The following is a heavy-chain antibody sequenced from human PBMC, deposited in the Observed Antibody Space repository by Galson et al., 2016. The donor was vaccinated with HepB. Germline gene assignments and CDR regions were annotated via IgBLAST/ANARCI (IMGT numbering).Heavy chain of an antibody. CDR3: ARGELRLLRLRVFDI. CDR1: GGSFSGYH. CDR2: INHRGNA. Sequence: SETLSLTCAVYGGSFSGYHWSWIRQSPGKGLEWIGEINHRGNANYSPSLKSRLTMSVDTSKNQFSLKLSFLTAADTAVYYCARGELRLLRLRVFDIWGKGTMATGSS. D-gene: IGHD2-21*01. V-gene: IGHV4-34*01. J-gene: IGHJ3*02.